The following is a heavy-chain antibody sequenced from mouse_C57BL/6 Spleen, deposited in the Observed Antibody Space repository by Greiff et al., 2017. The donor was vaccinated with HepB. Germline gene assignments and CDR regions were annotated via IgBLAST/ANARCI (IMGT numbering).Heavy chain of an antibody. CDR1: GYTFTDYN. Sequence: EVQLQQSGPELVKPGASVKMSCKASGYTFTDYNMHWVKQSHGKSLEWIGYINPNNGGTSYSQKFKGKATLTVNKYSSTAYMELRSLTSEDSAVYYYASIYGSSSYYAMDYWGQGTSVTVSS. CDR3: ASIYGSSSYYAMDY. CDR2: INPNNGGT. V-gene: IGHV1-22*01. J-gene: IGHJ4*01. D-gene: IGHD1-1*01.